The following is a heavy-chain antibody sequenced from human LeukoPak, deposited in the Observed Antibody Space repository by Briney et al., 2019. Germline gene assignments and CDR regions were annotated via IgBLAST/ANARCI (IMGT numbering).Heavy chain of an antibody. Sequence: GGSLRLSCAASRFTFSTYWMHWVRQAPGKGLEWVSYISSSGSDIYYADSVKGRFTISRDNAKNSLYLHMNSLRAEDTAVYYCARDYGGSSPFDYWGQGTLVTVSS. D-gene: IGHD4-23*01. CDR1: RFTFSTYW. V-gene: IGHV3-21*05. J-gene: IGHJ4*02. CDR3: ARDYGGSSPFDY. CDR2: ISSSGSDI.